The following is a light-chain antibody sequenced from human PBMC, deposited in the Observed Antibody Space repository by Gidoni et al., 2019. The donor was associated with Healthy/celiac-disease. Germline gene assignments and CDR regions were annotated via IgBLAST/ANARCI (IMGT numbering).Light chain of an antibody. Sequence: EIVFTQSPATLSLSPGDRATLSCRASQCVSSYLAWYQQKPGQAPRLLIYDASNRATGIPARFSGSGSGTDFTLTISSLEPEDFAVYYCQQRSNWPLATFGQGTRLEIK. J-gene: IGKJ5*01. CDR3: QQRSNWPLAT. CDR2: DAS. CDR1: QCVSSY. V-gene: IGKV3-11*01.